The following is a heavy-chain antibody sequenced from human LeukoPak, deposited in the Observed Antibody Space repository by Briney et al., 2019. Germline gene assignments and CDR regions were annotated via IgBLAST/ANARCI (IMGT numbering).Heavy chain of an antibody. V-gene: IGHV4-31*11. CDR1: GGSISSGGYY. J-gene: IGHJ6*02. CDR3: ARVPPYYYYGMDV. Sequence: SETLSLTCAVSGGSISSGGYYWSWIRQHPGKGLEWIGYIYYSGSTYYNPSLKGRVTISVDTSKNQFSLKLSSVTAADTAVYYCARVPPYYYYGMDVWGQGTTVTVSS. CDR2: IYYSGST.